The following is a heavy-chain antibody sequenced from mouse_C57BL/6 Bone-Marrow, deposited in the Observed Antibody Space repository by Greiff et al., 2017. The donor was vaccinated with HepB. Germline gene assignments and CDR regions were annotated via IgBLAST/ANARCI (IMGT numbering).Heavy chain of an antibody. J-gene: IGHJ4*01. D-gene: IGHD6-1*01. CDR1: GFTFSSYA. V-gene: IGHV5-4*03. Sequence: EVKLQESGGGLAKPGGSLKLSCAASGFTFSSYAMSWVRQTPEKRLEWVATISAGGSYTYYPDNVKGRFTLSRDNAKNNLYLQMSQLKSEDTAMYDCARGSYDYAMDYWGQGTSVTVSS. CDR3: ARGSYDYAMDY. CDR2: ISAGGSYT.